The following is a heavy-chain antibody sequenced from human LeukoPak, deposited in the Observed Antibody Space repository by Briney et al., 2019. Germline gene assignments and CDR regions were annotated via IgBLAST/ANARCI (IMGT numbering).Heavy chain of an antibody. D-gene: IGHD7-27*01. CDR1: GGSISSYY. CDR2: IYTSGNG. Sequence: SETLSLTCTVSGGSISSYYWSWIRQPAGKGLEWIGHIYTSGNGNYNPSLKSRVTISIDTSKNQFSLKLSSVTAADTALYFCARDLGPYNWFDPWGQGTLVTVS. V-gene: IGHV4-4*07. CDR3: ARDLGPYNWFDP. J-gene: IGHJ5*02.